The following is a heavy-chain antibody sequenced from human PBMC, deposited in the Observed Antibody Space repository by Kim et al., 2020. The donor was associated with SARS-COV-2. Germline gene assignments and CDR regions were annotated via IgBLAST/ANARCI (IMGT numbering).Heavy chain of an antibody. Sequence: GGSLRLSCAASGFTFSSYAMSWVRQAPGKGLEWVSAISGSGIATYYADSVKGRFTVSRDNSKNTLYLQMNSLRAADTAVYYCAKEGGVGASAPFDYWGQGTLVTLSS. CDR2: ISGSGIAT. CDR3: AKEGGVGASAPFDY. CDR1: GFTFSSYA. D-gene: IGHD1-26*01. J-gene: IGHJ4*02. V-gene: IGHV3-23*01.